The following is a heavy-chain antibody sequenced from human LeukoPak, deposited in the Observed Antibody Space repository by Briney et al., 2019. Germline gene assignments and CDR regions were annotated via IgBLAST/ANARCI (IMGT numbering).Heavy chain of an antibody. Sequence: SETLSLTCTVSGYSISSGYYWGWIRQPPGKGLEWIGSIYHSGSTYYNPSLKSRVTISVDTSKNQFSLKLSSVTAADTAVYYCARDIRDVVVVAATRDWWFDPWGQGTLVTVSS. J-gene: IGHJ5*02. D-gene: IGHD2-15*01. CDR1: GYSISSGYY. CDR2: IYHSGST. V-gene: IGHV4-38-2*02. CDR3: ARDIRDVVVVAATRDWWFDP.